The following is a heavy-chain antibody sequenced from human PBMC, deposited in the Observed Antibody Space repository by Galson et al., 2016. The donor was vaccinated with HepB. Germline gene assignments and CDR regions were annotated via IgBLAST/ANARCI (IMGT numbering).Heavy chain of an antibody. CDR2: ISTGGRAI. CDR3: ARSVHGAGMDV. CDR1: GFIFSSFE. J-gene: IGHJ6*02. D-gene: IGHD3-10*01. V-gene: IGHV3-48*03. Sequence: SLRLSCAASGFIFSSFEMNWVRQAPGKGLEWVSYISTGGRAIYYADSVKGRFTISRDNAKNSLYLQMNSLRAEDTAVYYCARSVHGAGMDVWGQGTTVTVSS.